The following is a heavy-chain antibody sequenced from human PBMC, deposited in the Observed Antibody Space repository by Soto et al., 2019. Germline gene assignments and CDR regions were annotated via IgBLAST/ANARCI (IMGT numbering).Heavy chain of an antibody. D-gene: IGHD1-26*01. CDR2: ISVYTGNT. CDR3: ARDRSTTDKCYTHRFGV. Sequence: QVQLVQSGGEVTKPGASVKVSCKSSGYTFTSYGVSWVRQAPGQGLEWLGWISVYTGNTKQAQKFQDRVSLTTEASTSTAYLELRNSRSDDTAVDSSARDRSTTDKCYTHRFGVWGQGTTVTVSS. CDR1: GYTFTSYG. V-gene: IGHV1-18*04. J-gene: IGHJ6*02.